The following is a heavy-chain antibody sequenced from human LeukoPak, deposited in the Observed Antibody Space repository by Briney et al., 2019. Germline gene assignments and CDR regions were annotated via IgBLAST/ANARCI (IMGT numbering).Heavy chain of an antibody. CDR2: INDDGSST. CDR1: GFTFSTYW. CDR3: ARDRGYGFVTNSNDY. Sequence: GGSLRLSCAASGFTFSTYWMHWVRQAPGKGLVWVSRINDDGSSTAYAGSVEGRFTISRDNAKNTLFLQINSLRAEDTAVYYCARDRGYGFVTNSNDYWGLGTLVTVSS. V-gene: IGHV3-74*01. J-gene: IGHJ4*02. D-gene: IGHD3-10*01.